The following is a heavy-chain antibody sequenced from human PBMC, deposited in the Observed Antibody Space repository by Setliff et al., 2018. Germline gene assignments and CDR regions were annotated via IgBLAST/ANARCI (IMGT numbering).Heavy chain of an antibody. Sequence: ASVKVSCQTSGYSFTVFGISWVRQAPGQGLEWMGWISPYYGLTRYAQQSQRRVTMTRDTSTSTVYMEVSSLRSEDTAVYYCARDRYYNSWSGTSITAPHDAFDIWGQGTMVTVSS. CDR3: ARDRYYNSWSGTSITAPHDAFDI. D-gene: IGHD3-3*01. J-gene: IGHJ3*02. CDR1: GYSFTVFG. V-gene: IGHV1-18*01. CDR2: ISPYYGLT.